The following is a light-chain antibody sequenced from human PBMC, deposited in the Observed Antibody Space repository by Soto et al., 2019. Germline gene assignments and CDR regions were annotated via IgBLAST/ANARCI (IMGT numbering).Light chain of an antibody. V-gene: IGKV3-15*01. CDR1: QSVNRN. Sequence: EIVMTQSPATLSVSPGERATLSCRASQSVNRNLAWYQQKPGQAPWLLISAASTRATGIPARFSGSGSETEFTLTISSLQSEDFAVYYCQQYNNWWTFGQGTKVEMK. CDR3: QQYNNWWT. CDR2: AAS. J-gene: IGKJ1*01.